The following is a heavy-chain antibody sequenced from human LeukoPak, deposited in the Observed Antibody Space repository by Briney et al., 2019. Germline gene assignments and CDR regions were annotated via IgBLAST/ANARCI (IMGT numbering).Heavy chain of an antibody. V-gene: IGHV1-8*01. Sequence: ASVKVSCKASGYTFTSYDINWVRQATGQGLEWMGWMNPNSGNTGYAQKFQGRVTMTRNTSISTAHMELSSLRSEDTAVYYCARGKVNENSWYYDILTGYYQHPGWNWFDPWGQGTLVTVSS. D-gene: IGHD3-9*01. CDR2: MNPNSGNT. CDR1: GYTFTSYD. J-gene: IGHJ5*02. CDR3: ARGKVNENSWYYDILTGYYQHPGWNWFDP.